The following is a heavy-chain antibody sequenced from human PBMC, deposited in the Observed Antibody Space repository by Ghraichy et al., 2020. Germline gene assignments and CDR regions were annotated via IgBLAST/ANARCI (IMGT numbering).Heavy chain of an antibody. CDR1: GYTFTSYG. CDR3: ARDRIATMIVVVPDY. CDR2: ISAYNGNT. J-gene: IGHJ4*02. V-gene: IGHV1-18*01. D-gene: IGHD3-22*01. Sequence: ASVKVSCKASGYTFTSYGISWVRQAPGQGLEWMGWISAYNGNTNYAQKLQGRVTMTTDTSTSTAYMELRSLRSDDTAVYYCARDRIATMIVVVPDYWGQGTLVTVSS.